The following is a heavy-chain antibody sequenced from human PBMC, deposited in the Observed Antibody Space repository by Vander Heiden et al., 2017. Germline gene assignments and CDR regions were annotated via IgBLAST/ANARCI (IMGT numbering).Heavy chain of an antibody. Sequence: EVQLVESGGGLVQPVRSLRLSRAASGSTFDGYARHGVRQAPGKGRGWFSGISWKSGSIGNADSVKGRFTISRDNAKNCLYLQMNDLGAEDTALYYCAKDADRSGWYGATDYWSQGTLVTVSS. CDR2: ISWKSGSI. CDR1: GSTFDGYA. J-gene: IGHJ4*02. D-gene: IGHD6-19*01. V-gene: IGHV3-9*01. CDR3: AKDADRSGWYGATDY.